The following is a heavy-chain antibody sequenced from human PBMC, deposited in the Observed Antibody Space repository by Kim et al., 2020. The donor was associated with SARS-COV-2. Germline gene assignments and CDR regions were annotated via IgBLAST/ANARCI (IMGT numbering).Heavy chain of an antibody. V-gene: IGHV1-69*01. Sequence: YAQKFQGRVTITADESTSTAYMELSSLRSEDTAVYYCASSYYYGSGPPVYWGQGTLVTVSS. D-gene: IGHD3-10*01. J-gene: IGHJ4*02. CDR3: ASSYYYGSGPPVY.